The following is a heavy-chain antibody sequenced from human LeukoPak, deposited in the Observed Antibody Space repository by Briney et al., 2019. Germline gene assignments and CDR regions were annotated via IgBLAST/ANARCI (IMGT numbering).Heavy chain of an antibody. D-gene: IGHD3-3*01. V-gene: IGHV3-33*08. J-gene: IGHJ4*02. Sequence: GGSLRLSCSASAFTFSRYAMHWVRQAPGKGLQWVAVIWYDGSNKYYADSVKGRFTISRDNSKNTLSLQMNSLRAEDTAVYYCARELPPLEKYYFDYWGQGTLVTVSS. CDR1: AFTFSRYA. CDR2: IWYDGSNK. CDR3: ARELPPLEKYYFDY.